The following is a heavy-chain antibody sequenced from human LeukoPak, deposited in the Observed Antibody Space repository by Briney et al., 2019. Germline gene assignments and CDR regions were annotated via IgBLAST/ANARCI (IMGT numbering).Heavy chain of an antibody. D-gene: IGHD6-19*01. V-gene: IGHV4-61*02. J-gene: IGHJ4*02. CDR1: GGSISSGSYY. CDR2: IYTSGST. CDR3: AGERGEEYSSGWYKTNYLYN. Sequence: PSETLSLTCTVSGGSISSGSYYWSWIRQPAGKGLEWIGRIYTSGSTNYNPSLKSRVTISVDTSKNQFSLKLSSVTAADTAVYYCAGERGEEYSSGWYKTNYLYNWGQGIRVTVSS.